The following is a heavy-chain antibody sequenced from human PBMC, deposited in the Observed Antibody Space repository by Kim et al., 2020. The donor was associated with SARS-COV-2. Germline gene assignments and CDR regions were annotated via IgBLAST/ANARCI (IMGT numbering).Heavy chain of an antibody. D-gene: IGHD3-10*01. V-gene: IGHV4-39*01. CDR2: IYYSGST. J-gene: IGHJ2*01. Sequence: SETLSLTCTVSGGSISSSSYYWGWIRQPPGKGLEWIGSIYYSGSTYYNPSLKSRVTISVDTSKNQFSLKLSSVTAADTAVYYCLTYLRGLYWYFDLWGRGTLVTVSS. CDR1: GGSISSSSYY. CDR3: LTYLRGLYWYFDL.